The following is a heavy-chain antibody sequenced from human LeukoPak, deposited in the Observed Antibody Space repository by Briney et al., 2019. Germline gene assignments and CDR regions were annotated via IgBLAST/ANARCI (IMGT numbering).Heavy chain of an antibody. V-gene: IGHV4-38-2*01. CDR3: ARLLPFWSGHWGSYFDY. Sequence: PSETLSLTCAVSGYSISSGYYWGWIRQPPGKGLEWIGSIYHSGSTYYNPSLKSRVTISVDTSKNQFSLKLSSVTAADTAVYYCARLLPFWSGHWGSYFDYWGQGTLVPVSS. CDR1: GYSISSGYY. D-gene: IGHD3-3*01. CDR2: IYHSGST. J-gene: IGHJ4*02.